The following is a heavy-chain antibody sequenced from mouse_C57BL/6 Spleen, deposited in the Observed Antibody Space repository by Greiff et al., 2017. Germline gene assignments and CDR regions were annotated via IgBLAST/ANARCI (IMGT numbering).Heavy chain of an antibody. CDR2: INPSSGYT. V-gene: IGHV1-4*01. Sequence: VKLVESGAELARPGASVKMSCKASGYTFTSYTMHWVKQRPGQGLEWIGYINPSSGYTKYNQKFKDKATLTADKSSSTAYMQLSSLTSEDSAVYYCGLFYAMDYWGQGTSVTVSS. J-gene: IGHJ4*01. CDR1: GYTFTSYT. CDR3: GLFYAMDY.